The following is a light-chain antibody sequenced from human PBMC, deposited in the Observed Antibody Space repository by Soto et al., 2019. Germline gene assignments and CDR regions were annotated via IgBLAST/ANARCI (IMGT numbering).Light chain of an antibody. Sequence: AIQFAQSPSSPSSSLGDRVTLTFRASQGISSALAWYQQKPGKAPKLLIYDASSLESGVPSRFSGSGSGTDFTLTISSLQPEDFATYYCQQFNSYGWTFGQGTKVDIK. J-gene: IGKJ1*01. V-gene: IGKV1-13*02. CDR3: QQFNSYGWT. CDR2: DAS. CDR1: QGISSA.